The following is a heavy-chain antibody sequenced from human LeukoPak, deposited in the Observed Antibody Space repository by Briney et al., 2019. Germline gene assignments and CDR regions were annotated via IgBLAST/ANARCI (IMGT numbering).Heavy chain of an antibody. J-gene: IGHJ4*02. CDR2: IHFSGST. Sequence: SETLSLTCNVFGASITDTDYFWAWIRQPPGKGLQWIGSIHFSGSTTYYKASLESRVTIAVDTSKNQFSLKLSSVTAADTAMYYCAREGRQDYVYDHWGQGSLVTVSS. CDR3: AREGRQDYVYDH. CDR1: GASITDTDYF. V-gene: IGHV4-39*07. D-gene: IGHD4-17*01.